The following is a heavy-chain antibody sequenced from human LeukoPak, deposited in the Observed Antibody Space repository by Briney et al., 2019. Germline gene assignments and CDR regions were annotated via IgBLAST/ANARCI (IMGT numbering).Heavy chain of an antibody. CDR1: GGTFSSYA. J-gene: IGHJ4*02. CDR2: IIPIFGTA. D-gene: IGHD6-19*01. CDR3: AFYDPGYSSGLDY. Sequence: SVKVSCKASGGTFSSYAISWVRQAPGQGLKWMGGIIPIFGTANYAQKFQGRVTITADESTSTAYMELRSLRSDDTAVYYCAFYDPGYSSGLDYWGQGTLVTVSS. V-gene: IGHV1-69*13.